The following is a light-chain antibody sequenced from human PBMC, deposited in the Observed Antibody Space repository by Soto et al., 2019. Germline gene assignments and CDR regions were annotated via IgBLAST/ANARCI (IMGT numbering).Light chain of an antibody. V-gene: IGKV3-20*01. CDR1: QSVSSSY. CDR2: GAS. Sequence: EIVLTQSPGTLSLSPGERATLSCRASQSVSSSYLAWYQQKPGQAPRLLIYGASSRATGSPDSFSGSGSGTDFTLTISRLEPEECAGYYCQDYVISRTFGQGTRVEIK. CDR3: QDYVISRT. J-gene: IGKJ1*01.